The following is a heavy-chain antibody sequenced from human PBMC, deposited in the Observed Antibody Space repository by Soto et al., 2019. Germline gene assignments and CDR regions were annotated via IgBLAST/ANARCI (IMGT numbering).Heavy chain of an antibody. V-gene: IGHV5-51*01. CDR2: IYPGDSDT. CDR3: ARRPGNWEYYYYGMDV. D-gene: IGHD1-1*01. Sequence: PGESLKISCKGSGYSFTSYWIGWVRQMPGKGLEWMGIIYPGDSDTRYSPSFQGQVTISADKSISTAYLQWSSLKASDTAMYYCARRPGNWEYYYYGMDVWGQGTTVTVS. J-gene: IGHJ6*02. CDR1: GYSFTSYW.